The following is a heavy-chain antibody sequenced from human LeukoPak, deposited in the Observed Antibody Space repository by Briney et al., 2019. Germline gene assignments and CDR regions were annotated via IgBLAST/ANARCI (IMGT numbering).Heavy chain of an antibody. J-gene: IGHJ5*02. CDR1: GYTFTGYY. CDR2: INPNSGGT. CDR3: ARGVRIVGATLWFDP. V-gene: IGHV1-2*02. Sequence: ASVKVSCKASGYTFTGYYMHWVRQAPGQGLEWMGWINPNSGGTNYAQKFQGRVTITRNTSISTAYMELSSLRSEDTAVYYCARGVRIVGATLWFDPWGQGTLVTVSS. D-gene: IGHD1-26*01.